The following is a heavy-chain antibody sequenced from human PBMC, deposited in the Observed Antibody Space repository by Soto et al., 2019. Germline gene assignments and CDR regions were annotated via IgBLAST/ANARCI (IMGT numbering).Heavy chain of an antibody. D-gene: IGHD2-15*01. CDR1: GYTFTSYG. J-gene: IGHJ5*02. CDR2: ISAYNGNT. CDR3: ARGIRYCSGGSCYPGFWFDP. Sequence: ASVKVSCKASGYTFTSYGISWVRQAPGQGLEWMGWISAYNGNTGYAQKFQGRVTMTRNTSISTAYMELSSLRSEDTAVYYCARGIRYCSGGSCYPGFWFDPWGQGTLVTVSS. V-gene: IGHV1-8*02.